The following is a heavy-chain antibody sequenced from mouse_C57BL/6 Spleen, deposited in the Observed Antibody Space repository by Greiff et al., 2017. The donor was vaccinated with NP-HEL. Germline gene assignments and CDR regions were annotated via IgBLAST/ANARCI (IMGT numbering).Heavy chain of an antibody. CDR2: IDPSDSYT. J-gene: IGHJ3*01. CDR3: ARQLRGFAY. V-gene: IGHV1-69*01. D-gene: IGHD3-2*02. CDR1: GYTFTSYW. Sequence: QVQLQQPGAELVMPGASVKLSCKASGYTFTSYWMHWVKQRPGQGLEWIGEIDPSDSYTNYNQKFKGKSTLTVDKSSSTAYMQLSSLTSEDSAVYYCARQLRGFAYWGQGTLVTVSA.